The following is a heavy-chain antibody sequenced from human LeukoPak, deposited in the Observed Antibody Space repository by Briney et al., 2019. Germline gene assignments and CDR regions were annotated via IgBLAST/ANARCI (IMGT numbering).Heavy chain of an antibody. CDR2: IKQDGSEK. D-gene: IGHD3-10*01. CDR1: GFTFSSHR. CDR3: AREGLLWFGELLPNDY. J-gene: IGHJ4*02. V-gene: IGHV3-7*01. Sequence: PGGSLRLSCAASGFTFSSHRMSWVRQAPGKGLEWVANIKQDGSEKYYVDSVKGRFTISRDNAKNSLYLQMNSLRAEDTAVYYCAREGLLWFGELLPNDYWGQGTLVTVSS.